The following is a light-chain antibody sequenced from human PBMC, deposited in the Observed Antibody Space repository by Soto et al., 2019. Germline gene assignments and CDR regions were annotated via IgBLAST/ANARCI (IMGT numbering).Light chain of an antibody. CDR2: AAS. J-gene: IGKJ5*01. V-gene: IGKV1-27*01. CDR3: QKYNTVPRT. Sequence: DIQMTQSPSSLSASVGDRVTITCRASQGISHFLAWYQQKPGKVPKLLIYAASILQSGVPPRFSGSGSGTDFTLTISSLQPEDVATYYCQKYNTVPRTFGQGTRLEIK. CDR1: QGISHF.